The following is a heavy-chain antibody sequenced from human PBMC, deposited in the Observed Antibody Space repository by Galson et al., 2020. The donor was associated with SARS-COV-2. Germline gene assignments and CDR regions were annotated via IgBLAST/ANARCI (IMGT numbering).Heavy chain of an antibody. CDR1: RGTFSRYA. CDR2: IIPIFGTA. V-gene: IGHV1-69*13. J-gene: IGHJ1*01. Sequence: SVTVSCQASRGTFSRYAISWVRQAPGQGLEWMGEIIPIFGTANYAQKFQVRVTLTADESTSTAYMELSSLRSEDTAVYYCARSEDYGDYSLLGAAEYFQHWGQGTLVTVSS. D-gene: IGHD4-17*01. CDR3: ARSEDYGDYSLLGAAEYFQH.